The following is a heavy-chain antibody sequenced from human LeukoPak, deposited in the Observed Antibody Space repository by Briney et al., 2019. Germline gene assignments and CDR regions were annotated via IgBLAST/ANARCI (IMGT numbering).Heavy chain of an antibody. D-gene: IGHD3-3*01. CDR2: ISAYNGNT. Sequence: ASVKVSFKSSGYTFTSYGISLVRQAPGQGLEWMGWISAYNGNTNYAQKLQGRVTMTTDTSTSTAYLELRSLRSDDKAVYYCARDWGEKRITIFGVVLARNAFDIWGKGKIVTVFS. CDR3: ARDWGEKRITIFGVVLARNAFDI. V-gene: IGHV1-18*01. CDR1: GYTFTSYG. J-gene: IGHJ3*02.